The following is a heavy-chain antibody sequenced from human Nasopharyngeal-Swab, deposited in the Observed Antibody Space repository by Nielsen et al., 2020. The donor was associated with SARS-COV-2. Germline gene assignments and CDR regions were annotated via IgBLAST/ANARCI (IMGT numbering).Heavy chain of an antibody. J-gene: IGHJ4*02. D-gene: IGHD3-9*01. CDR2: INAGNGNT. V-gene: IGHV1-3*01. CDR1: GYTFTSYA. CDR3: ARGIVLRYFDWLLLDGPGYYSYFDY. Sequence: ASVKVSCKASGYTFTSYAMHWVRQAPGQRLEWMGWINAGNGNTKYSQKFQGRVTITRDTSASTAYMELSSLRSEDTAVYYCARGIVLRYFDWLLLDGPGYYSYFDYWGQGTLVTVSS.